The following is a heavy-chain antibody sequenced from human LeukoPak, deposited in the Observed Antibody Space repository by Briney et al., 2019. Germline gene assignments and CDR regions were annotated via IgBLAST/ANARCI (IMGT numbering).Heavy chain of an antibody. CDR1: GFSLRTRGVG. CDR2: IYWDDDK. J-gene: IGHJ4*02. Sequence: SGPTLVNPTQTHTLTSTFSGFSLRTRGVGVGWIRQPPGMALEWLSLIYWDDDKRFSPSLKSSLTITQDNSQTQVVPSMTNMDPVDTATFYCAHLSSVWRFGELLYRYFDYWGQGTLVTVSS. CDR3: AHLSSVWRFGELLYRYFDY. V-gene: IGHV2-5*02. D-gene: IGHD3-10*01.